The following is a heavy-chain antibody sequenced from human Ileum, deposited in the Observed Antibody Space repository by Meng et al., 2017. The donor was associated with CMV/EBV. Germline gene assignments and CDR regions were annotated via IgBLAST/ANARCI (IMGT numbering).Heavy chain of an antibody. J-gene: IGHJ4*02. D-gene: IGHD3-22*01. CDR2: ITYSGTT. Sequence: QLQLQGLGPGPVKPSETLSLTCTVSGDSISSGDYFLGWIRQPPKGLEWVASITYSGTTYYNPSLKSRVTMSVDTSKNQFSLKLNSVTAADTAVYYCVRASITMIDYWGQGTLVTVSS. CDR1: GDSISSGDYF. V-gene: IGHV4-39*07. CDR3: VRASITMIDY.